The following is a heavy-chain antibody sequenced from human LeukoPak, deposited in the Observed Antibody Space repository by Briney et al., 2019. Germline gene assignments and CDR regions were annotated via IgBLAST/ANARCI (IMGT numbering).Heavy chain of an antibody. CDR3: ARDYDFWSGYYTAGLFDY. V-gene: IGHV1-18*01. J-gene: IGHJ4*02. D-gene: IGHD3-3*01. Sequence: ASVKVSCKASGYTFTSYCISWVRQAPGQGLEWMGWISAYNGNTNYAQKLQGRVTMTTDTSTSTAYMELRSLRSDDTAVYYCARDYDFWSGYYTAGLFDYWGQGTLVTVSS. CDR1: GYTFTSYC. CDR2: ISAYNGNT.